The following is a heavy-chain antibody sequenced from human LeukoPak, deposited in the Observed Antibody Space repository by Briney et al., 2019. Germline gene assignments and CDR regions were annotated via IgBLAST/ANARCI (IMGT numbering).Heavy chain of an antibody. CDR1: GGSISSSSYY. CDR3: AREDIAAAGIGY. D-gene: IGHD6-13*01. J-gene: IGHJ4*02. CDR2: IYYSGST. Sequence: SETLSLTCTVSGGSISSSSYYWGWIRQPPGKGLEWIGSIYYSGSTYYNPSLKSRVTISVDTSKNQFSLKLSSVTAADTAVYYCAREDIAAAGIGYWGQGTLVTVSS. V-gene: IGHV4-39*07.